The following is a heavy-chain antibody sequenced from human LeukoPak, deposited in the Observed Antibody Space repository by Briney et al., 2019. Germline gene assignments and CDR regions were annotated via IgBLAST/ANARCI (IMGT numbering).Heavy chain of an antibody. V-gene: IGHV3-23*01. CDR1: GFTFSSYA. J-gene: IGHJ4*02. CDR2: ISGSGGST. D-gene: IGHD6-13*01. CDR3: AKHLAYSRQSPDY. Sequence: LTGGSLRLSCAASGFTFSSYAMSWVRQAPGKGLEWVSAISGSGGSTYYADSVKGRFTISRDNSKNTLYLQMNSLRAEDTAVYYCAKHLAYSRQSPDYWGQGTLVTVSS.